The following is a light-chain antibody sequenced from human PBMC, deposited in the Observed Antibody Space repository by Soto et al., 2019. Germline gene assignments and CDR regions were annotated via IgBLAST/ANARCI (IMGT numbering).Light chain of an antibody. CDR3: QSYDESMSAFV. J-gene: IGLJ1*01. CDR2: VNT. CDR1: SSNIGAIYG. Sequence: QSVLTQPPSVSGAPGQRVSISCTGSSSNIGAIYGVHWYQQLPGTAPKLLIYVNTNRPSGVPDRFSASKSGTSASLAITGLQAEDEADYYCQSYDESMSAFVFGTGNKVTVL. V-gene: IGLV1-40*01.